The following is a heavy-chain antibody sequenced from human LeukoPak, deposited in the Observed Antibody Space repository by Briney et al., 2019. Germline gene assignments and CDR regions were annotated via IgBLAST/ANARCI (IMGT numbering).Heavy chain of an antibody. CDR3: ARQVLGMLFHFDY. D-gene: IGHD2-21*01. CDR1: GLTFSRYS. CDR2: ISSSSSYI. Sequence: GGSLRLSCAASGLTFSRYSMNWVRQAPGKGLDWVASISSSSSYIYYADSVKGRFTISRDNAKNSLYLQMNRLRAAAPAVYSCARQVLGMLFHFDYWGQGTLVTVSS. V-gene: IGHV3-21*01. J-gene: IGHJ4*02.